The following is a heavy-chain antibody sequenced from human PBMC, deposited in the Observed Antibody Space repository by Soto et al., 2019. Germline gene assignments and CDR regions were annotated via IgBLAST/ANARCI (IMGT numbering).Heavy chain of an antibody. V-gene: IGHV3-33*01. CDR2: IWHDGSQK. CDR3: EGRDDPFHV. Sequence: QVQLVESGGGVVQPERSLRLSCVATGLTFSNYGIHWVRQAPGRGLEWVAVIWHDGSQKYYADSVRGRFTISRDNSKSTVYLQMNRLRPEDTAVYYCEGRDDPFHVWGQGTMVTVSS. CDR1: GLTFSNYG. J-gene: IGHJ3*01.